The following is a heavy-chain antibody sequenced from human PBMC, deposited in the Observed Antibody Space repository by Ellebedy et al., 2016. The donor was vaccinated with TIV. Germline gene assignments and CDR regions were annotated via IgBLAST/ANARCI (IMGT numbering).Heavy chain of an antibody. J-gene: IGHJ4*02. CDR1: GFTFSSYS. D-gene: IGHD1-26*01. Sequence: GESLKISCAASGFTFSSYSMNWVRQAPGKGLEWVSYISSSSSTIYYADSVKGRFPISRDNAKNSLYLQMNSMRDEDTAVYYCARDEAEVGATFFGYWGQGTLVTVSS. CDR2: ISSSSSTI. CDR3: ARDEAEVGATFFGY. V-gene: IGHV3-48*02.